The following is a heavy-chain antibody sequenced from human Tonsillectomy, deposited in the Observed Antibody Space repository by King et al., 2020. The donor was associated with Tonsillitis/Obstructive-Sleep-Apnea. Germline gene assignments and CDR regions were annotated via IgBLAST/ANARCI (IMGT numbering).Heavy chain of an antibody. Sequence: VQLVESGGGVVQPGTSLRLSCAASGFTFSTYGMHWVRQTPGKGLEWVARIWYDGSNAYYADSVKGRFTISRDNSKNTLYLQIHSLRADDTAVYYCARDGYYGGYDSLFGYWGQGTLVTVSS. V-gene: IGHV3-33*01. J-gene: IGHJ4*02. D-gene: IGHD3-22*01. CDR3: ARDGYYGGYDSLFGY. CDR2: IWYDGSNA. CDR1: GFTFSTYG.